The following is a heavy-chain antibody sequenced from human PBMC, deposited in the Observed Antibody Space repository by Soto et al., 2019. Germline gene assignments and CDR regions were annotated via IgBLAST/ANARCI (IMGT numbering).Heavy chain of an antibody. CDR1: GFTVGNNY. J-gene: IGHJ4*02. CDR3: AKDGRGSGSHYNSFGY. Sequence: EVPLVESGGCLIQPGGSLKLSCAASGFTVGNNYMSWVRQAPGKGLEWVSLIYSTGTTKYADSVKGRFTVSRDNAKNTLYLQMNSLRAEDTAVYYCAKDGRGSGSHYNSFGYWGQGTLVTVSS. CDR2: IYSTGTT. V-gene: IGHV3-53*01. D-gene: IGHD3-10*01.